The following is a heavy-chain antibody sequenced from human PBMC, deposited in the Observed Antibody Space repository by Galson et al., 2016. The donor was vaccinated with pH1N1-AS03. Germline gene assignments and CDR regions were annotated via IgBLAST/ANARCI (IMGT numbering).Heavy chain of an antibody. CDR2: ISSSSTYI. CDR1: GFTFSGYT. Sequence: SLRLSCAASGFTFSGYTMSWVRQAPGKGLEWVSFISSSSTYIYYADSLKGRFTISRDNAKNSLYLQMNSLRVEDTAVYYCARDDSSSWDRYYYYGVDVWGQGTTVSV. V-gene: IGHV3-21*01. J-gene: IGHJ6*02. CDR3: ARDDSSSWDRYYYYGVDV. D-gene: IGHD6-13*01.